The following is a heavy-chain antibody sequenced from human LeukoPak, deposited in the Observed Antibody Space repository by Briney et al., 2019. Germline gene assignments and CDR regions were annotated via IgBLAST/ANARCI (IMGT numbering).Heavy chain of an antibody. CDR3: ARRADRDSLNRGVFFDN. D-gene: IGHD3-10*01. CDR1: GYTFTSYD. CDR2: MNPNSGNT. V-gene: IGHV1-8*01. Sequence: ASVKVSCKASGYTFTSYDINWVRQATGQGLEWMGWMNPNSGNTGYAQKFQGRVTMTRNTSISTAYMELSSLRSEDTAVYYCARRADRDSLNRGVFFDNWGQGTLVTVSS. J-gene: IGHJ4*02.